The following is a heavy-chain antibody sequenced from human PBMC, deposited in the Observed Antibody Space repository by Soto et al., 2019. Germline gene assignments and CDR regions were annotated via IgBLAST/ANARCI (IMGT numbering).Heavy chain of an antibody. D-gene: IGHD3-22*01. CDR2: INPGNGKT. CDR1: GYDFSRHG. V-gene: IGHV1-3*01. CDR3: VRDKPDYYDSRGSSHVGDVFDI. Sequence: ASVKVSCKTSGYDFSRHGIQWVRQAPGQSLEWMGWINPGNGKTKYSQKFQGRVTFTRDTSASTVYMELSGLTSEDTAVFYCVRDKPDYYDSRGSSHVGDVFDIWGQGTMVTVSS. J-gene: IGHJ3*02.